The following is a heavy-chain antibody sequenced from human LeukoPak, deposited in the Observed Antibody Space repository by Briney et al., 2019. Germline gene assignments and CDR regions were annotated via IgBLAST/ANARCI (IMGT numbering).Heavy chain of an antibody. J-gene: IGHJ5*01. Sequence: SETLSLTCTVSGGSVTKYYWHWIRQAPGKELEWIGFIFHTGITNYNPSLKSRVTISVDTSKNQFSLKLTSVTAADTAVYFCARDLFPINWFESWGQGTLVTVS. V-gene: IGHV4-59*02. CDR1: GGSVTKYY. D-gene: IGHD2-2*02. CDR3: ARDLFPINWFES. CDR2: IFHTGIT.